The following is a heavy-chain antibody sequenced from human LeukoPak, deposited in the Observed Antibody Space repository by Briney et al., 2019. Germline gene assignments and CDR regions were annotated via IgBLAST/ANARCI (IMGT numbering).Heavy chain of an antibody. Sequence: GSSVKVSCKASGGTFSSYAISWVRQAPGQGLEWMGGIIPIFGTANYAQKFQGRVTITTDESTSTAYMELSSQRSEDTAVYYCARTVVVAATLTGSFDLWGRGTLVTVSS. J-gene: IGHJ2*01. CDR3: ARTVVVAATLTGSFDL. D-gene: IGHD2-15*01. CDR2: IIPIFGTA. V-gene: IGHV1-69*05. CDR1: GGTFSSYA.